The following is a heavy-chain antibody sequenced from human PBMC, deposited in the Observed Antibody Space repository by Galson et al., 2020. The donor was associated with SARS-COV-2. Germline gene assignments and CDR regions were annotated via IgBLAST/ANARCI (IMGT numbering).Heavy chain of an antibody. D-gene: IGHD6-19*01. V-gene: IGHV3-33*06. Sequence: GGSLRLSCAASGFTFSSYGMHWVRQAPGKGLEWVAVIWYDGSNKYYADSVKGRFTISRDNSKNTLYLQMNSLRAEDTAVYYCAKDRAPVAGYYYYYGMDVWGQGTTVTVSS. CDR1: GFTFSSYG. CDR3: AKDRAPVAGYYYYYGMDV. CDR2: IWYDGSNK. J-gene: IGHJ6*02.